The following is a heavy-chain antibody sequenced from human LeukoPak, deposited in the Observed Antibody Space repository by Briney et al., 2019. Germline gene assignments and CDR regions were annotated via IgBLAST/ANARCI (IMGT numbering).Heavy chain of an antibody. CDR1: GFSFSTFA. CDR2: ISDSGHNT. D-gene: IGHD2-2*01. Sequence: PGGSLRLSCAGSGFSFSTFAIHWVRQAPGKGLEYVSAISDSGHNTHYANSVRGRFTISRDNSKNIVFPQMDSLKVEDTAVYYCARGPYHTLTMPTWFDAWGQGTLVTVSS. J-gene: IGHJ5*02. CDR3: ARGPYHTLTMPTWFDA. V-gene: IGHV3-64*01.